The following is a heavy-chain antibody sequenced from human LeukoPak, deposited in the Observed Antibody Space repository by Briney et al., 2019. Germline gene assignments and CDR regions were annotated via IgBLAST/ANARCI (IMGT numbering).Heavy chain of an antibody. V-gene: IGHV4-31*03. CDR3: AREVRDFWTIDY. Sequence: SETLSLTCTVSGGSISSGGYYWSWIRQHPGKGLEWIGYIYYSGSTYYNPSIKSRVTISVDTSKNQFSLKLSSVTAADTAVYYCAREVRDFWTIDYWGQGTLVTVSS. CDR2: IYYSGST. CDR1: GGSISSGGYY. J-gene: IGHJ4*02. D-gene: IGHD3/OR15-3a*01.